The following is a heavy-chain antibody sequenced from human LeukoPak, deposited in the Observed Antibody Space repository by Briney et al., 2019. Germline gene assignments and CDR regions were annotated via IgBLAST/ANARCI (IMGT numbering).Heavy chain of an antibody. J-gene: IGHJ4*02. D-gene: IGHD2/OR15-2a*01. Sequence: TGGSLRLSCAPSGSMFSRHWMSWVRQAPGKGPEWVANIKQDGSERYYVDSVTGRFTLSRDNAKNALYLQMNSLRAEDTAVYYCARDGGHSTDFDYWGQGTLVTVSS. CDR3: ARDGGHSTDFDY. V-gene: IGHV3-7*01. CDR1: GSMFSRHW. CDR2: IKQDGSER.